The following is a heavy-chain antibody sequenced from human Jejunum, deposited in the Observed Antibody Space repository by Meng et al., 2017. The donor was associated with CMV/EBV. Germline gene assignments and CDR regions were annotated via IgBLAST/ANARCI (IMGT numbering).Heavy chain of an antibody. Sequence: FSSYAMTWVRRAPGRGPEGVSSISDSGDRTYYVDSVRGRFTISRDNSKNTLNLQMNSLRAEDTAIYYCARIYGHSAGHYYHALDVWGQGTAVTVSS. CDR3: ARIYGHSAGHYYHALDV. D-gene: IGHD2/OR15-2a*01. J-gene: IGHJ6*02. V-gene: IGHV3-23*01. CDR1: FSSYA. CDR2: ISDSGDRT.